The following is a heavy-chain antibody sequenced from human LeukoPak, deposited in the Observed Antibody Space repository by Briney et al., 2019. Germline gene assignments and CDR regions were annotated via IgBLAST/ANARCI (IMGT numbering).Heavy chain of an antibody. CDR3: ARGAYHYGSGSYYFDY. V-gene: IGHV4-61*02. CDR1: GGSISSGSYY. Sequence: PSETLSLTCTVSGGSISSGSYYWSWIRQPAGKGLEWIGRIYTSGSTNYNPSLKSRVTISVDTSKNQLSLKLSSVTAADTAVYYCARGAYHYGSGSYYFDYWGQGTLVTVSS. D-gene: IGHD3-10*01. J-gene: IGHJ4*02. CDR2: IYTSGST.